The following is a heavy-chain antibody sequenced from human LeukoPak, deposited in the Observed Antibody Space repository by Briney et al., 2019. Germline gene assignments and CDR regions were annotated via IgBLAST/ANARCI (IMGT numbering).Heavy chain of an antibody. J-gene: IGHJ4*02. CDR2: INHSGST. CDR3: ARGPLSSIVVPATGFDY. CDR1: GGSFSGYY. Sequence: PSETLSLTCAVYGGSFSGYYWSWIRQPPGKGLEWIGEINHSGSTNYNPSLKSRVTISVDTSKNQFSLKLSSVTAADTAVYYCARGPLSSIVVPATGFDYWGQGTLVTVSS. V-gene: IGHV4-34*01. D-gene: IGHD2-2*01.